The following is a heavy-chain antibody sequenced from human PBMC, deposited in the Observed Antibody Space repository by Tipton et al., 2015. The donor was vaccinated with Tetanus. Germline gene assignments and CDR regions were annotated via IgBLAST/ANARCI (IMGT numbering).Heavy chain of an antibody. J-gene: IGHJ4*02. CDR2: IDSSGST. D-gene: IGHD2-21*01. Sequence: LSCTVSGDSVRSGSYYWSWIRQHPGKELEWIGYIDSSGSTNYNPSLKSRLIISADTTKNQFSLRLSSVTAADTAVYYCASYNIAYYFDFWGRGTWVTVA. CDR3: ASYNIAYYFDF. CDR1: GDSVRSGSYY. V-gene: IGHV4-61*01.